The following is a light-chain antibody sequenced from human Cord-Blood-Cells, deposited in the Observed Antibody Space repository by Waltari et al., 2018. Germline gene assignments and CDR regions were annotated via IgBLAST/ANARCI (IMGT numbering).Light chain of an antibody. CDR1: IGSIASNY. J-gene: IGLJ2*01. V-gene: IGLV6-57*01. CDR2: EDN. Sequence: NFMLTQPHSVSESPGKTVTISCTRSIGSIASNYVPWYQQRPGSSPTTVIYEDNQRPSGVPDRFSGSIDSSSNSASLTISGLKTEDEADYYCQSYDSSNVVFGGGTKLTVL. CDR3: QSYDSSNVV.